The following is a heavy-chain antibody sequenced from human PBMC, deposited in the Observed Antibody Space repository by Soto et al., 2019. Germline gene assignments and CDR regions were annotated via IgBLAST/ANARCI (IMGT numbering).Heavy chain of an antibody. J-gene: IGHJ5*02. CDR2: ISSSSSYI. D-gene: IGHD2-2*01. CDR3: ARDGFQVLSNWFDP. V-gene: IGHV3-21*01. Sequence: PGGSLRLSCAASGFTFSSYSMNWVRYAPGNGLEWVSSISSSSSYIYYAGSVKGRFTIARANAKNSLYLQMNSLRGEDTVVYYCARDGFQVLSNWFDPWGQGTLVNAS. CDR1: GFTFSSYS.